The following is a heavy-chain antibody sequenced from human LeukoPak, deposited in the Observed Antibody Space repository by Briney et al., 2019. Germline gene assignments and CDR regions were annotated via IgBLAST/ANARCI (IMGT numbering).Heavy chain of an antibody. J-gene: IGHJ4*02. CDR1: GFTFSSYS. D-gene: IGHD3-22*01. Sequence: PGGSLRLSCAASGFTFSSYSMNWVRQAPGKGLEWVSSISSSSSYIYYADSVKGRFTISRDNAKNSLYLQMNSLRAEDTAVYYCARGSSYYYDSSSHTTDYWGQGTLVTVSS. CDR2: ISSSSSYI. V-gene: IGHV3-21*01. CDR3: ARGSSYYYDSSSHTTDY.